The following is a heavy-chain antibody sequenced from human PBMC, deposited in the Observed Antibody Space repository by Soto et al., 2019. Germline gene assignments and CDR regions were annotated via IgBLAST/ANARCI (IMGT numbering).Heavy chain of an antibody. Sequence: GGSLRLSCAASGFTFSSYAMSWVRQAPGKGLEWVSVISGSDDSTYYADSVKGRFTISRDNSKNTLYLQMNSLRVEDTAVYYCAKRSSSSTFDYWGQGTLVTVSS. CDR3: AKRSSSSTFDY. J-gene: IGHJ4*02. V-gene: IGHV3-23*01. D-gene: IGHD6-6*01. CDR2: ISGSDDST. CDR1: GFTFSSYA.